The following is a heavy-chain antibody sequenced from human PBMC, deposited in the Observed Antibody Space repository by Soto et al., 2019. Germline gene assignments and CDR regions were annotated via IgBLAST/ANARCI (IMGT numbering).Heavy chain of an antibody. V-gene: IGHV4-59*01. Sequence: SLTCTVSGGSIRSYYWTWIRQPPGKGLEWIGYIYYSGSTNYNPSLKSRVTISVDTSKNQFSLKLSSVTAADTAVYYCARRLPSGIAARPGWFDPWGQGTLVTVSS. J-gene: IGHJ5*02. CDR3: ARRLPSGIAARPGWFDP. CDR2: IYYSGST. D-gene: IGHD6-6*01. CDR1: GGSIRSYY.